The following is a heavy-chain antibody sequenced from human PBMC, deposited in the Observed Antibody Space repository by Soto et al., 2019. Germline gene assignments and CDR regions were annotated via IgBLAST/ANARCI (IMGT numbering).Heavy chain of an antibody. D-gene: IGHD3-10*01. J-gene: IGHJ4*02. V-gene: IGHV3-23*01. CDR2: ISGDGDHT. CDR3: AKGSQPMVY. Sequence: EVQLLESGGGLVQPGGSLRLSCAASGFTFSSSAMTWVRQAPGKGLEWVSAISGDGDHTYYADSVKGRFTISRDNSKNTLYLQVNSLSAEDTAVYFCAKGSQPMVYWGQGTLVTVSS. CDR1: GFTFSSSA.